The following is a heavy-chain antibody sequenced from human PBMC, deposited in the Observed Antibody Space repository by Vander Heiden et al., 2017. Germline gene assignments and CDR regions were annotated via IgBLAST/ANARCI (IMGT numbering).Heavy chain of an antibody. CDR3: ARDLGAGRYFDY. J-gene: IGHJ4*02. CDR2: IGHDGSFK. D-gene: IGHD1-26*01. CDR1: GFPFSPYG. Sequence: QVQLVESGGGVVQTGGSLRLSCAASGFPFSPYGMHWFRQAPGKGLEWVAVIGHDGSFKAYADSVKGRFTISRDNSKNTLYLQMTSLRAEDTAVYYCARDLGAGRYFDYWGQGSLVTVSS. V-gene: IGHV3-33*01.